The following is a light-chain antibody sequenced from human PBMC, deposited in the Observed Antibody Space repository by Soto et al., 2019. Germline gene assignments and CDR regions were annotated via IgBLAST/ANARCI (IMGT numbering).Light chain of an antibody. Sequence: ETVVTQSPATLSVSPGETAILSCTASQSVSSNLAWYQQKRGQAPRLLIYGASTRATGIPARFSGSGSGTELPLTINSLQSEDFAVYYCQQYHNWVTFGPGTKVYIK. CDR3: QQYHNWVT. CDR1: QSVSSN. J-gene: IGKJ3*01. CDR2: GAS. V-gene: IGKV3-15*01.